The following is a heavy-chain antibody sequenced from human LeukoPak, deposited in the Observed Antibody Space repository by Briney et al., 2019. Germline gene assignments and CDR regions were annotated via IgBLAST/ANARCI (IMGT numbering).Heavy chain of an antibody. CDR1: GFTFSSYA. CDR3: AKDFGWGFDY. D-gene: IGHD7-27*01. V-gene: IGHV3-30*02. CDR2: IRSDGNKK. Sequence: GRSLRLSCAAPGFTFSSYAMHWVRQAPGKGLEGVTYIRSDGNKKNYADSVKGRFTISRDNSKNTLYLQMNSLRAEDTAVYYCAKDFGWGFDYWGQGTLVTVSS. J-gene: IGHJ4*02.